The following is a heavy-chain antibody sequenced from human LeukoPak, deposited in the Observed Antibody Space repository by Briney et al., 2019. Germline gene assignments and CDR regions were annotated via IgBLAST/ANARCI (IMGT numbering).Heavy chain of an antibody. CDR2: ISYDGSNK. D-gene: IGHD2-2*02. CDR1: GFTFSSYA. V-gene: IGHV3-30-3*01. J-gene: IGHJ4*02. Sequence: GGSLRLSCAASGFTFSSYAMHWVRQAPGKGLEWVAVISYDGSNKYYADSVKGRFTISRDNSKNTLYLQMNSLRAEDTAVYYCARGYCSSTSCYNVDYWGQGALVTVSS. CDR3: ARGYCSSTSCYNVDY.